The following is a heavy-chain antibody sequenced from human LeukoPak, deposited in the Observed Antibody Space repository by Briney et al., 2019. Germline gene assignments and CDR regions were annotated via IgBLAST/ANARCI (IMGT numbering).Heavy chain of an antibody. Sequence: GASVKVSCKASGGTFSSYAMSWVRQAPGKGLEWVSAISGSGGSTYYADSVKGRFTISRDNSKNTLYLQMNSLRAEDTAVYYCAKDLTTYGSGSPLDYWGQGTLVTVSS. D-gene: IGHD3-10*01. CDR2: ISGSGGST. CDR1: GGTFSSYA. J-gene: IGHJ4*02. CDR3: AKDLTTYGSGSPLDY. V-gene: IGHV3-23*01.